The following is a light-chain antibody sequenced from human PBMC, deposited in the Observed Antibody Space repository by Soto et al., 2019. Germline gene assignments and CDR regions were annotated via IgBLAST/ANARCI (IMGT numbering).Light chain of an antibody. CDR1: QGITSY. V-gene: IGKV1-9*01. CDR2: GAS. Sequence: IQVTQSPSSLSASVGDRVTITCRASQGITSYLAWYQQKAGKAPKLLIYGASTLQSGVPSRFSGFGSGTEFTLTISSLQPEDFATYHCQQLQRTPFTFGPGTTVDV. J-gene: IGKJ3*01. CDR3: QQLQRTPFT.